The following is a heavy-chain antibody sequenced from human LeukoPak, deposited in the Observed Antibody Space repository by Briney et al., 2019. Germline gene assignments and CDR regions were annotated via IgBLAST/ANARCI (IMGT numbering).Heavy chain of an antibody. CDR3: AKNYYDSSGYGFDF. V-gene: IGHV3-23*01. D-gene: IGHD3-22*01. CDR2: IRGSGGST. J-gene: IGHJ4*02. CDR1: GFTFSSYA. Sequence: GGSLRLYCAASGFTFSSYAMSWVRQAPGKGLEWVSAIRGSGGSTYYADSVKGRFTISRDNSKNTLYLQMSSLRAEDTAVYYCAKNYYDSSGYGFDFWGQGTLVTVSS.